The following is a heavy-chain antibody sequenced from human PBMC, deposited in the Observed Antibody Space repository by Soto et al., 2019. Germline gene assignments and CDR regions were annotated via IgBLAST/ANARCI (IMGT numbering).Heavy chain of an antibody. D-gene: IGHD6-19*01. Sequence: ASVKVSCKTAGYTFTGYYMHWVRQAPGQGLEWMGWINPNSGGTNYAQKFQGRVTMTRDTPISTAYMELSRLRSDDTAVYYCARDPSYSSGREGPTDYWGQGTLVTVSS. J-gene: IGHJ4*02. CDR3: ARDPSYSSGREGPTDY. CDR2: INPNSGGT. V-gene: IGHV1-2*02. CDR1: GYTFTGYY.